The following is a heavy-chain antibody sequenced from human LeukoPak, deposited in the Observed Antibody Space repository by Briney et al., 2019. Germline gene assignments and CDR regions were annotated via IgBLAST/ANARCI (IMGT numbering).Heavy chain of an antibody. V-gene: IGHV3-48*01. CDR3: ARDFGRDYDILTGYSYYFDY. J-gene: IGHJ4*02. D-gene: IGHD3-9*01. Sequence: GGSLRLSCAASGFTLGHYWMSFVRQAPGKGLEWVSYISSSGSTIYYADSVKGRFTISRDNSKNTLYLQMNSLRAEDTAVYYCARDFGRDYDILTGYSYYFDYWGQGTLVTVSS. CDR1: GFTLGHYW. CDR2: ISSSGSTI.